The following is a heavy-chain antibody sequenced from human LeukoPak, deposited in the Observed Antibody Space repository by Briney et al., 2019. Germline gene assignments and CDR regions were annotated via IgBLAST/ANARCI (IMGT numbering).Heavy chain of an antibody. V-gene: IGHV1-2*02. CDR3: ARVRSYKYYDSSGHVFPQDAFDI. CDR1: GYTFTGYY. D-gene: IGHD3-22*01. Sequence: ASVKVSCKASGYTFTGYYMHWVRQAPGQGLEWMGWINPNSGGTNYAQKLQGRVTMTRDTSISTAYMELSRLRSDDTAVYYCARVRSYKYYDSSGHVFPQDAFDIWGQGTMVTVSS. J-gene: IGHJ3*02. CDR2: INPNSGGT.